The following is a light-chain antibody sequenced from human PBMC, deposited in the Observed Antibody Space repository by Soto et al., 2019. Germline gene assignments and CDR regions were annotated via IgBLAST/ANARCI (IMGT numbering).Light chain of an antibody. CDR1: NSDVGTYNL. CDR2: EVS. V-gene: IGLV2-23*02. Sequence: QSALTQPASVSGSPGQSITISRTGTNSDVGTYNLVSWYQQHPGKAPKLMIYEVSKRPSGVSNRFSGSKSGNTASLTISGLQAEDEADYYCCSYAGSSTYVFGTGTKLTVL. J-gene: IGLJ1*01. CDR3: CSYAGSSTYV.